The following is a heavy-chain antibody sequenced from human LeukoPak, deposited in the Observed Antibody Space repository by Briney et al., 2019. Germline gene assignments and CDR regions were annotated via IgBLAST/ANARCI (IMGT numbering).Heavy chain of an antibody. CDR1: GYTFTGYY. CDR2: INPNSGGT. D-gene: IGHD1-26*01. CDR3: ARDRGYYVDYYMDV. V-gene: IGHV1-2*02. Sequence: ASVKVSCKASGYTFTGYYMHWVRQAPGQGLEWMGWINPNSGGTNYAQKFQGRVTMTRDTSISTAYMELSRLRSDDTAVYYCARDRGYYVDYYMDVWGKGTTVTVSS. J-gene: IGHJ6*03.